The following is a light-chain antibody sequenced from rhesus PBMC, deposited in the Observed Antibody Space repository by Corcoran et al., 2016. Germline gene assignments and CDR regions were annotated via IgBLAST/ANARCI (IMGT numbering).Light chain of an antibody. J-gene: IGKJ3*01. CDR1: QGISSW. Sequence: DIQMTQSPSSLSASVGDTVTITCRASQGISSWLAWYQQKPGKAPKLLIYKASRLQSGVPSRFSGSGSGTDFTRTISSLQSEDFATYYCQQYSSRPFTFGPGTKLDIK. CDR3: QQYSSRPFT. CDR2: KAS. V-gene: IGKV1-22*01.